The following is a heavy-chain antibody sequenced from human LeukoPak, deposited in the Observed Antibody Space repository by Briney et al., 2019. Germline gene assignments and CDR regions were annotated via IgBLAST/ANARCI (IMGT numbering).Heavy chain of an antibody. CDR1: GFTFSSYA. CDR2: ISYDGSNK. Sequence: GGSLRLSCAASGFTFSSYAMSWVRQAPGKGLEWVAVISYDGSNKYYADSVKGRFTISRDNSKNTLYLQMNSLRAEDTAVYYCARDLDYWGQGTLVTVSS. J-gene: IGHJ4*02. CDR3: ARDLDY. V-gene: IGHV3-30-3*01.